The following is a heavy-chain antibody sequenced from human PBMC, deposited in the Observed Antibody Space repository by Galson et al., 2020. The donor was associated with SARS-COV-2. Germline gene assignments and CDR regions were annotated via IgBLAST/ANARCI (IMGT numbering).Heavy chain of an antibody. J-gene: IGHJ4*02. Sequence: GGSLRLSCAASGFTFSSYAMSWVRQAPGKGLEWVSAISGSGGSTYYADSVKGRFTISRDNSKNTLYLQMNSLRAEDTAVYYCAKDHDFWDTKYYFDYWGQGTLVTVSS. CDR3: AKDHDFWDTKYYFDY. D-gene: IGHD3-3*01. CDR1: GFTFSSYA. CDR2: ISGSGGST. V-gene: IGHV3-23*01.